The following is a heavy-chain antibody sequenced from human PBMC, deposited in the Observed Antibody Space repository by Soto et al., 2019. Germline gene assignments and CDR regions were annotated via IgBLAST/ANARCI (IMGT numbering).Heavy chain of an antibody. J-gene: IGHJ4*02. CDR2: IIPIFGTA. Sequence: SVKVSCKASGGTFSSYAICWVRQAPGQGLEWMGGIIPIFGTANYAQKFQGRVTITADKSTSTAYMELSSLRSEDTAVYYCARKGSGSYYDDGFDYWGQGTLVTVSS. CDR1: GGTFSSYA. V-gene: IGHV1-69*06. CDR3: ARKGSGSYYDDGFDY. D-gene: IGHD1-26*01.